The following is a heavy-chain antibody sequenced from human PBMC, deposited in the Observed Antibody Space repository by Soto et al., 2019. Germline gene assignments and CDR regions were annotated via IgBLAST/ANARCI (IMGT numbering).Heavy chain of an antibody. J-gene: IGHJ4*02. D-gene: IGHD6-13*01. V-gene: IGHV1-46*01. CDR1: GYTFTTYY. CDR3: ASSLQQLVLVY. Sequence: QMQLVQSGAEVKKPGASVKVSCKASGYTFTTYYIHWVRQAPGKGLEWMGIINPSGGTTSYAQEFQGRVTMTSDTSTSTVYMELSSLRSEDTAVYYCASSLQQLVLVYWGQGPLATVSS. CDR2: INPSGGTT.